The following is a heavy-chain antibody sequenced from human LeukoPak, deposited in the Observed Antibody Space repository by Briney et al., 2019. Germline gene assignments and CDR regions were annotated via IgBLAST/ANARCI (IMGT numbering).Heavy chain of an antibody. D-gene: IGHD3-3*01. CDR2: ISAYNGNT. J-gene: IGHJ4*02. V-gene: IGHV1-18*01. Sequence: GASVKVSCKASGYTFTSYGISWVRQAPGQGLEWMGWISAYNGNTNYAQKLQGRVTMTTDISTSTAYMELRSLRSDDTAVYYCARGYYDFWSGYYSPFDYWGQGTLVTVSS. CDR3: ARGYYDFWSGYYSPFDY. CDR1: GYTFTSYG.